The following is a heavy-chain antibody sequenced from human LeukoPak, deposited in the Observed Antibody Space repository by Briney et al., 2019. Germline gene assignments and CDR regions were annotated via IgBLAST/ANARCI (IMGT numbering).Heavy chain of an antibody. CDR3: ARVLGYCSGGNCYPVIPDY. CDR1: GGSFSGYY. V-gene: IGHV4-34*01. D-gene: IGHD2-15*01. J-gene: IGHJ4*02. Sequence: SETLSLTCAVYGGSFSGYYWSRIRQPPGKGLEWIGEINHSGSTNYNPSLKSRVTISVDTSKNQFSLKLSSVTAADTAVYYCARVLGYCSGGNCYPVIPDYWGQGTLVTVSS. CDR2: INHSGST.